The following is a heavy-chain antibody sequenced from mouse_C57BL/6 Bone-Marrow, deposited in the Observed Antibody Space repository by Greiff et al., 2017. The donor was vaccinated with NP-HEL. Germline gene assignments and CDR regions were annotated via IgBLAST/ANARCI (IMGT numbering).Heavy chain of an antibody. CDR2: ISYDGSN. CDR1: GYSFTSGYY. Sequence: EVKLVESGPGLVKPSQSLSLTCSVTGYSFTSGYYWNWIRQFPGNKLEWMGFISYDGSNNYNPSLKNRISITRDTSKNQFFLKLNSVTTEDTATYYCTRVELLRVPGDYWGQGTTLTVSS. CDR3: TRVELLRVPGDY. J-gene: IGHJ2*01. D-gene: IGHD1-1*01. V-gene: IGHV3-6*01.